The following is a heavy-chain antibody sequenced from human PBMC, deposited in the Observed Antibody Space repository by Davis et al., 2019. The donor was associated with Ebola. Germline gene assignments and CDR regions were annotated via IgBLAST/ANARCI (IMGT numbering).Heavy chain of an antibody. CDR2: IKQDGSDK. D-gene: IGHD1-1*01. CDR1: GFTFNNYW. Sequence: GESLKISCAASGFTFNNYWMSWVRQAPGKGLEWVANIKQDGSDKNYVDSVKGRFTISRDNAKNSLSLQMNSLRAEDTAVFYCAIDSRSTTSGAYWGQGTLVTVSS. J-gene: IGHJ4*02. V-gene: IGHV3-7*01. CDR3: AIDSRSTTSGAY.